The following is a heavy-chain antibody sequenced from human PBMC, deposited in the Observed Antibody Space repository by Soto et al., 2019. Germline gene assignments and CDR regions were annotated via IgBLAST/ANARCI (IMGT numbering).Heavy chain of an antibody. CDR2: ISGSGGST. Sequence: GGSLRLSCAASGFTFSSYAMSWVRQAPGKGLEWVSAISGSGGSTYYADSVKDRFTISINNSKNTLYLQMNSLRAEDTDVYYCAKLPFIVGDHFDYWGQGTLVTVSS. J-gene: IGHJ4*02. D-gene: IGHD1-26*01. CDR1: GFTFSSYA. CDR3: AKLPFIVGDHFDY. V-gene: IGHV3-23*01.